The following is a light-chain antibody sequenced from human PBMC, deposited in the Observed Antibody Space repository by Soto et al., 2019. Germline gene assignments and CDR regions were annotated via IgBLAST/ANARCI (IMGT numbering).Light chain of an antibody. CDR3: QHFNSWPLL. Sequence: EIVMTQSPAMLSVSPGERATISCRASQNVNNRLAWYQQKAGQPPRLLIYGASTRATGIPARFSGSGSGTEFTLTISSLQSEDFAVYYCQHFNSWPLLFGQGTKVEIK. J-gene: IGKJ1*01. CDR1: QNVNNR. CDR2: GAS. V-gene: IGKV3-15*01.